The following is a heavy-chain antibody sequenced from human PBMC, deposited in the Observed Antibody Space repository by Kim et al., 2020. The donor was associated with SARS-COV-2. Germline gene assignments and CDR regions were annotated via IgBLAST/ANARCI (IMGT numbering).Heavy chain of an antibody. CDR1: GGSFSGYY. CDR3: ARLQQWLDYYYYYGMDV. D-gene: IGHD6-19*01. Sequence: SETLSLTCAVYGGSFSGYYWSWIRQPPGKGLEWIGEINHSGSTNYNPSLKSRVTISVDTSKNQFSLKLCSVTAADTAVYYCARLQQWLDYYYYYGMDVWG. CDR2: INHSGST. V-gene: IGHV4-34*01. J-gene: IGHJ6*01.